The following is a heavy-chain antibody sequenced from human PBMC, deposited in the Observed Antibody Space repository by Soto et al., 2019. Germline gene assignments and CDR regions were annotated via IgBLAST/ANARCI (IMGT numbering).Heavy chain of an antibody. Sequence: DVPLLESGGGLVQPGGSLRLSCVVSGFSFSYAIIWVRQAPGKGQEWVSGITGGGNTEYAASVKGRFTISRDNSKNTVDLQMNSLRAEDTAMYYCAKDAVYNDGLWLVSDWGQGTLVTVS. CDR3: AKDAVYNDGLWLVSD. J-gene: IGHJ4*02. V-gene: IGHV3-23*01. D-gene: IGHD5-12*01. CDR1: GFSFSYA. CDR2: ITGGGNT.